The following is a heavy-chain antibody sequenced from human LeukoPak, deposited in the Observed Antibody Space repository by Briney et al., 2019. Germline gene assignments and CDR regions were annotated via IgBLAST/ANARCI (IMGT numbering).Heavy chain of an antibody. CDR2: MNPNSGNT. CDR3: ASGPTYYYNYFDY. V-gene: IGHV1-8*03. CDR1: GYTFTSYD. D-gene: IGHD3-10*01. Sequence: ASVKVSCKASGYTFTSYDINWVRQATGQGLEWMGWMNPNSGNTGYAQKFQGRVTITRNTSISTAYMELSSLRSEDTAVYYCASGPTYYYNYFDYWGQGTLVTVSS. J-gene: IGHJ4*02.